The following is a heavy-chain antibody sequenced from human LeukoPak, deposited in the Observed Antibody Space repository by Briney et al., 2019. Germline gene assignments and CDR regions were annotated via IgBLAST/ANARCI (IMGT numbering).Heavy chain of an antibody. D-gene: IGHD5-18*01. J-gene: IGHJ3*01. V-gene: IGHV4-39*07. Sequence: SETLSLTCTVSGGSISSSSYYWGWIRQPPGKGLEWIGSITYSGSTYYNVSLKSRITISVDTSKNQFSLKMSPVTAADTAVYYCARDGLWIQNAFDVWGQGTMVTVSS. CDR3: ARDGLWIQNAFDV. CDR1: GGSISSSSYY. CDR2: ITYSGST.